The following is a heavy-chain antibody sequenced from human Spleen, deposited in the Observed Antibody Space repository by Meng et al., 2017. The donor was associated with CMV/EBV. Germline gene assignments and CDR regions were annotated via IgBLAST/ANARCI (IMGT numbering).Heavy chain of an antibody. V-gene: IGHV4-59*01. Sequence: GSLRLSCTVSGGSISTYYWSWIRQPPGKELEYIGYIDYTGSTDYNPSLKSRVTMSVDTSKNQFSLRLSSVTAADTALYYCARIGSYSVDCWGQGTLVTVSS. CDR1: GGSISTYY. D-gene: IGHD1-26*01. CDR2: IDYTGST. CDR3: ARIGSYSVDC. J-gene: IGHJ4*02.